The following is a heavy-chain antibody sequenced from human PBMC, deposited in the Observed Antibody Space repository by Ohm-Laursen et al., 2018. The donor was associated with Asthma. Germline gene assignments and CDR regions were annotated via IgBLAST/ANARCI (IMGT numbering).Heavy chain of an antibody. CDR2: IGTAGDT. CDR3: ALYGDYFWFDP. CDR1: GFTFSSYD. V-gene: IGHV3-13*01. D-gene: IGHD4-17*01. J-gene: IGHJ5*02. Sequence: GSLRLSCSASGFTFSSYDMHWVRQATGKGLEWVSAIGTAGDTYYPGSVKGRFTISRENAKNSLYLQMNSLRAGDTAVYYCALYGDYFWFDPWGQGTLVTVSS.